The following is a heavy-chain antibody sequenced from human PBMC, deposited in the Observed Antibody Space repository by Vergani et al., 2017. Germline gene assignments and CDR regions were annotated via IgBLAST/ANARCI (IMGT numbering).Heavy chain of an antibody. Sequence: QVHLVESGGGVVQPGRSLRLSCAASGFTFSNFGMHWIRQAPGKGLEWLAYIGKDGINTRYRDAVKGRFTVSRDNSKDILYLQMDSLRSEDTALYYCAXYLRDSTDGLPDSWGPGTLVIVSS. V-gene: IGHV3-30*02. CDR1: GFTFSNFG. J-gene: IGHJ4*02. CDR2: IGKDGINT. CDR3: AXYLRDSTDGLPDS. D-gene: IGHD2-21*02.